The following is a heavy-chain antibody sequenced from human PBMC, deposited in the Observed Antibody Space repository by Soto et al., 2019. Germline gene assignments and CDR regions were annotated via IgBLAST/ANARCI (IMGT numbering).Heavy chain of an antibody. Sequence: GGSLRLSCAASGFTVSSNYMSWVRQAPGKGLEWVSVIYSGGSTYYADSVKGRFTISRHNSKNTLYLQMNSLRAEDTAVYYCARRTLTLRGGNHMDVWGKGTTVTVSS. D-gene: IGHD3-16*01. CDR3: ARRTLTLRGGNHMDV. CDR1: GFTVSSNY. V-gene: IGHV3-53*04. J-gene: IGHJ6*03. CDR2: IYSGGST.